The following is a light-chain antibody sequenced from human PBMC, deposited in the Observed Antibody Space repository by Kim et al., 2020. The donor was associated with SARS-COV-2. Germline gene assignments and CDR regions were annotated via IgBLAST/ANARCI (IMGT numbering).Light chain of an antibody. CDR3: QKYNGAPWT. CDR1: QGIIHD. Sequence: ASVGDRVTITCRASQGIIHDFAWSQQKPGKVPKLLIFAASALHSGVPSRFSGSGSGTDFTLTISSLQPEDVATYYCQKYNGAPWTFGQGTKVDIK. J-gene: IGKJ1*01. V-gene: IGKV1-27*01. CDR2: AAS.